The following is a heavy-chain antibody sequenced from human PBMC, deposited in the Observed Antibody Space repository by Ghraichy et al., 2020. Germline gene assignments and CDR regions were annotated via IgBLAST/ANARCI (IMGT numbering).Heavy chain of an antibody. Sequence: GGSLRLSCAASGFTFSSYAMSWVRQAPGKGLEWVSAISGSGGSTYYADSVKGRFTISRDNSKNTLYLQMNSLRAEDTAVYYCAKDRPSFRYYYDSSGYYYVYWGQGTLVTVSS. D-gene: IGHD3-22*01. CDR3: AKDRPSFRYYYDSSGYYYVY. CDR2: ISGSGGST. CDR1: GFTFSSYA. J-gene: IGHJ4*02. V-gene: IGHV3-23*01.